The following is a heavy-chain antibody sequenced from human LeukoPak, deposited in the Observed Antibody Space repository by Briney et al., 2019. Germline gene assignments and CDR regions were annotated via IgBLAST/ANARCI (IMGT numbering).Heavy chain of an antibody. CDR2: IYYSGST. Sequence: SETLSLTCTVSGGSISSYYWSWVRQPPGKGLEWIGDIYYSGSTNYNPSLTSRVTISVDTSKNQFSLKLSSVTAADTAVYYCARGYYYDSSGYFPTFDYWGQGTLVTVSS. D-gene: IGHD3-22*01. CDR1: GGSISSYY. J-gene: IGHJ4*02. V-gene: IGHV4-59*01. CDR3: ARGYYYDSSGYFPTFDY.